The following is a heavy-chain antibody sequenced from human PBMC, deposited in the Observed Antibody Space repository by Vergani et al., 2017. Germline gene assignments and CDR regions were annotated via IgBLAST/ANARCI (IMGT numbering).Heavy chain of an antibody. CDR1: GGSISSYY. V-gene: IGHV4-59*01. CDR3: ARGSRLDCSSTSCYTPYYYYYMYV. CDR2: IYYSGST. Sequence: QVQLQESGPGLVKPSETLSLTCTVSGGSISSYYWSWIRQPPGKGLEWIGYIYYSGSTNYNPSLKSRVTISVDTSKNQFSLKLSSVTAADTAVYYCARGSRLDCSSTSCYTPYYYYYMYVWGKGTTVTVSS. D-gene: IGHD2-2*02. J-gene: IGHJ6*03.